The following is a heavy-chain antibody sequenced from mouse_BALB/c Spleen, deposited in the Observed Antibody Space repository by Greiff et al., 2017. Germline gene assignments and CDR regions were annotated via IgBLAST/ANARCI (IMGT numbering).Heavy chain of an antibody. D-gene: IGHD1-1*01. CDR1: GFTFSSFG. CDR3: AGYYYGSSSTFAY. CDR2: ISSGSSTI. J-gene: IGHJ3*01. Sequence: EVKVEESGGGLVQPGGSRKLSCAASGFTFSSFGMHWVRQAPEKGLEWVAYISSGSSTIYYADTVKGRFTISRDNPKNTLFLQMTSLRSEDTAMYYCAGYYYGSSSTFAYWGQGTLVTVSA. V-gene: IGHV5-17*02.